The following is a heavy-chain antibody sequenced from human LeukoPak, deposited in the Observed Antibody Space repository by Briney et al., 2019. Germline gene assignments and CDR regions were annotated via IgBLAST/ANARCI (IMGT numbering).Heavy chain of an antibody. CDR2: VSGSGSET. V-gene: IGHV3-23*01. CDR1: GLTRSNYG. Sequence: GGSLRLSCAASGLTRSNYGMSWVRQAPGKGLEWVSVVSGSGSETYSADSVKGRFTISRDNSKNTLYLQMNSLRVEDTAVYFCAKPIGGISYSPPHMWGQGTMVTVSS. CDR3: AKPIGGISYSPPHM. D-gene: IGHD2-15*01. J-gene: IGHJ3*02.